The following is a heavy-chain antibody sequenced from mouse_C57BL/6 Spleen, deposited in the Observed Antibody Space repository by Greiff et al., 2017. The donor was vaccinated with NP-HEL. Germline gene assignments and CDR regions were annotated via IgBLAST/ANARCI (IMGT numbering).Heavy chain of an antibody. CDR3: ASDYGSSYGYAMDY. J-gene: IGHJ4*01. V-gene: IGHV1-26*01. D-gene: IGHD1-1*01. CDR1: GYTFTDYY. Sequence: EVQLQQSGPELVKPGASVKISCKASGYTFTDYYMNWVKQSHGKSLEWIGDINPNNGGTSYNQKFKGKATLTVDKSSSTAYMELRSLTSEDSAVYYCASDYGSSYGYAMDYWGQGTSVTVSS. CDR2: INPNNGGT.